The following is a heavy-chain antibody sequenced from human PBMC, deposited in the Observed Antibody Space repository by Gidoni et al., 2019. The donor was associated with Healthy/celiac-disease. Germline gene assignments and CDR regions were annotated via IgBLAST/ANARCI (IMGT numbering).Heavy chain of an antibody. D-gene: IGHD3-22*01. J-gene: IGHJ2*01. CDR3: ASLAEGESSGYYYGYFDL. CDR2: IIPIFGTA. V-gene: IGHV1-69*01. CDR1: GGTFSRSA. Sequence: QVQLVQSGAEVKKPGSSVKVSCKAYGGTFSRSAISWVRQAPGQGLEWMGGIIPIFGTANYAQKFQGRVTITADESTSTAYMELSSLRSEDTAVYYCASLAEGESSGYYYGYFDLWGRGTLVTVSS.